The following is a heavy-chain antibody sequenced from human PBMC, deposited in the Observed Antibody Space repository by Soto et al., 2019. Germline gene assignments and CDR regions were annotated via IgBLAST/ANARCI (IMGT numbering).Heavy chain of an antibody. J-gene: IGHJ5*02. V-gene: IGHV4-34*01. CDR1: GGSFSGYY. CDR3: ARRHPPPHLGDILVVVAATDSFDP. Sequence: PSETLSLTCAVYGGSFSGYYWSWIRQPPGKGLEWIGEINHSGSTNYNPSLKSRVTISVDTSKNQFSLKLSSVTAADTAVYYCARRHPPPHLGDILVVVAATDSFDPWGPGTLVTVSS. CDR2: INHSGST. D-gene: IGHD2-15*01.